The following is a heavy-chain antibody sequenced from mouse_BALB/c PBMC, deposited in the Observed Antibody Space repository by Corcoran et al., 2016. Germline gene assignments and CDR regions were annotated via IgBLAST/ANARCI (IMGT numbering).Heavy chain of an antibody. Sequence: LVKTGASVKISCKASGYSFTGYYMLWVKQSHGKSLEWIGYISCYNGATSYNQKFKDKATFTVDTSSSTAYMQFNSLTSEDSAVYYCAREDGTYWYFDVWGAGTTVTVSS. J-gene: IGHJ1*01. CDR1: GYSFTGYY. V-gene: IGHV1S34*01. CDR2: ISCYNGAT. CDR3: AREDGTYWYFDV. D-gene: IGHD2-3*01.